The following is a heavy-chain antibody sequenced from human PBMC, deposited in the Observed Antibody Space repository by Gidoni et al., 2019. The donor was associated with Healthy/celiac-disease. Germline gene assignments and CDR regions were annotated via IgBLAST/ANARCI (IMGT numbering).Heavy chain of an antibody. CDR1: GYTFTSYA. V-gene: IGHV1-3*01. J-gene: IGHJ6*03. CDR2: INAGNGNT. Sequence: QVQLVQSGAEVKKPGASVKVSCKASGYTFTSYAMLWVRQAPGQRLQWMGWINAGNGNTKYSQKFQGRVTITRDTSASTAYMELSSLRSEDTAVYYCARGLEGLYSSGWSYYYYYYMDVWGKGTTVTVSS. CDR3: ARGLEGLYSSGWSYYYYYYMDV. D-gene: IGHD6-19*01.